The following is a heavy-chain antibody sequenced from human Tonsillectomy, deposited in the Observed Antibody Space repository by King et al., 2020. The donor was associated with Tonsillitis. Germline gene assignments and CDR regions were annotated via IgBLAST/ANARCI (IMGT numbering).Heavy chain of an antibody. Sequence: VQLVESGGGLVKPGRSLRLSCTASGFTFGDYGMSWFRQAPGKGLEWVGFIRSKAYGGTTEYAASVKGRFSISRDDSKSIAYLQMNNLKTEDTAVYYCTSDGIVVVPAAYLDSWGQGTLVTVSS. CDR1: GFTFGDYG. CDR2: IRSKAYGGTT. V-gene: IGHV3-49*05. D-gene: IGHD2-2*01. CDR3: TSDGIVVVPAAYLDS. J-gene: IGHJ4*02.